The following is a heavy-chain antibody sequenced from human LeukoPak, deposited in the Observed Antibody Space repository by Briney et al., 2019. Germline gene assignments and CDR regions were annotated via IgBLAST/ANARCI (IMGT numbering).Heavy chain of an antibody. Sequence: SETLSLTCTVRVGSISSYYWSWIRQPPGKGVGWVGYIYYSGSNNYNPSLKSRVTMSVDTSKHQFSLKLSSVTAADPAVYYCARGHDGDPHYWGQGTLVTVSS. J-gene: IGHJ4*02. D-gene: IGHD4-17*01. CDR2: IYYSGSN. CDR3: ARGHDGDPHY. CDR1: VGSISSYY. V-gene: IGHV4-59*01.